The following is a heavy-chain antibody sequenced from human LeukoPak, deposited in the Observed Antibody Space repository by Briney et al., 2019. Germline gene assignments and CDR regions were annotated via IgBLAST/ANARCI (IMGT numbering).Heavy chain of an antibody. CDR1: GGSFSGYY. CDR2: INHSGST. J-gene: IGHJ1*01. CDR3: ARGPLLGYFQH. D-gene: IGHD2-15*01. V-gene: IGHV4-34*01. Sequence: KTSETLSLICAVYGGSFSGYYWSWIRQPPGKGLEWIGEINHSGSTNCNPSLKSRVTISVDTSKNQFSLKLSSVTAADTAVYYCARGPLLGYFQHWGQGTLVTVSS.